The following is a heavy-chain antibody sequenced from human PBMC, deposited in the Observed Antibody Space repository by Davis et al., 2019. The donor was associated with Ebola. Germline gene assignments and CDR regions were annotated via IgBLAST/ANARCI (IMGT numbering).Heavy chain of an antibody. CDR1: GFTFSNYA. D-gene: IGHD3-10*01. J-gene: IGHJ5*02. V-gene: IGHV3-23*01. CDR3: AKSIRGRPGNNWFDP. CDR2: ISGSGGST. Sequence: PGGSLRLSCAVSGFTFSNYAMNWVRQAPGKGLEWVSAISGSGGSTYYADSVKGRFTISRDNSRYTLYLQMNSLRAEDTALYYCAKSIRGRPGNNWFDPWGQGTLVTVSS.